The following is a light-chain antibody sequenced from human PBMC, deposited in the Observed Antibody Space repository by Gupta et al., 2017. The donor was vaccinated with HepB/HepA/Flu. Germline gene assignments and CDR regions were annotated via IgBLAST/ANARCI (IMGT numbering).Light chain of an antibody. Sequence: DIQMTQSPSTLSASIGDRVTITCRASQSISFWVAWYQQKPGSAPKLLISKASTLDAGVPSRFSGRGSGTEFTLTITMLQPDDFATYYSQHDSRSSRTFGQGTQVEIK. J-gene: IGKJ1*01. V-gene: IGKV1-5*03. CDR2: KAS. CDR1: QSISFW. CDR3: QHDSRSSRT.